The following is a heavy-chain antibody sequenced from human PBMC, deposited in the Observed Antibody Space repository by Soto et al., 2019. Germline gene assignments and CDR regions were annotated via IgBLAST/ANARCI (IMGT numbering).Heavy chain of an antibody. Sequence: ASVKVSCKASGYTFYNYGISWVRQAPGQGLEWMGWISGYNGYTNYAQNFQGRVTMTRDTSTSTAYMELRSLRSDDTAVYYCARDQIRDIVVLRISIIDACDVWGQGTMVTVSS. V-gene: IGHV1-18*01. J-gene: IGHJ3*01. CDR3: ARDQIRDIVVLRISIIDACDV. CDR2: ISGYNGYT. CDR1: GYTFYNYG. D-gene: IGHD2-15*01.